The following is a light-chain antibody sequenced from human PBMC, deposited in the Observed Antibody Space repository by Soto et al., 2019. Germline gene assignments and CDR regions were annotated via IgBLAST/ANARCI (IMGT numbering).Light chain of an antibody. V-gene: IGKV1-9*01. CDR2: AAS. CDR3: QQVTMAPRT. Sequence: DIQLTQSPSFLSASVGDRVTITCRAGQDISIYLAWYQQKPGKAPELLIYAASTLQSGVPSRFSGSESGTEFTLTISSLQLDEFATSYTQQVTMAPRTFRQSTNVQIK. CDR1: QDISIY. J-gene: IGKJ4*02.